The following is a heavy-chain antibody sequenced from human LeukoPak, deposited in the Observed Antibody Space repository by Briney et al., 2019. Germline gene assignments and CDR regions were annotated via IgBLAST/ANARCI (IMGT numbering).Heavy chain of an antibody. D-gene: IGHD6-13*01. Sequence: GASVKVSCKASGYTFTGYYMHWMRQAPGQGLEWMGWINPNNGGTNYAQKFQGRVTMTRDTSINTAYMELSRLRSDDTAVYYCARDWSGGAAAVYYWGQGTLVTVSS. J-gene: IGHJ4*02. CDR1: GYTFTGYY. V-gene: IGHV1-2*02. CDR2: INPNNGGT. CDR3: ARDWSGGAAAVYY.